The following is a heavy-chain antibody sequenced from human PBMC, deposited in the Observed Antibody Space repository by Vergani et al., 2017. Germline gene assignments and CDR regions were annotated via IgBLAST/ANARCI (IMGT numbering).Heavy chain of an antibody. CDR3: AKGYCSSTSCLVDV. Sequence: VQLLESGGGLVQPGGSLRLSCAASGFTFSSYGMHWVRQAPGKGLEWVAVISYDGSNKYYVDSVKGRFTISRDNSKNTLYLQMNSLRAEDTAVYYCAKGYCSSTSCLVDVWGKGTTVTVSS. CDR2: ISYDGSNK. J-gene: IGHJ6*04. D-gene: IGHD2-2*01. CDR1: GFTFSSYG. V-gene: IGHV3-30*18.